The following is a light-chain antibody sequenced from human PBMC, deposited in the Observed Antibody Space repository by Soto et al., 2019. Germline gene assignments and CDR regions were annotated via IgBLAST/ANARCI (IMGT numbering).Light chain of an antibody. CDR1: SSNIGSYY. CDR2: SNN. J-gene: IGLJ3*02. V-gene: IGLV1-44*01. Sequence: QSVLTQPPSASETPGQRVTISCSGSSSNIGSYYVYWYQQLPGTAPKLLIYSNNQRPSGVPDRFSGSKSGTSASLAISGLQPEDEADYYCAPWDDTLNLWVFGGGTKLTVL. CDR3: APWDDTLNLWV.